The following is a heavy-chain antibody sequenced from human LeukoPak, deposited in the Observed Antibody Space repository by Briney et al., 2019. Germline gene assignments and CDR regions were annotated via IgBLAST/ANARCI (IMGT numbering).Heavy chain of an antibody. V-gene: IGHV1-18*01. CDR1: GYTFTSYG. J-gene: IGHJ3*02. CDR3: ARDLGGGSCPGCAVPFDI. D-gene: IGHD2-15*01. Sequence: PVASVKVSCKASGYTFTSYGISWVRQAPGQGLEWMGWISAYNGNTNYAQKLQGRVTMTTDTSTSTAYMELRSLRSDDTAVYYCARDLGGGSCPGCAVPFDIWGQGTMVTVSS. CDR2: ISAYNGNT.